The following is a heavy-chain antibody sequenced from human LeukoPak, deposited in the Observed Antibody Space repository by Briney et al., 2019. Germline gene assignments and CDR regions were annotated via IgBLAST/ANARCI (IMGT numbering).Heavy chain of an antibody. CDR1: GFTFSSYA. D-gene: IGHD3-10*01. CDR3: ARDTYGSGSYYNAPLDY. V-gene: IGHV3-30*04. Sequence: PGGSLRLSCAASGFTFSSYAMHWVRQAPGKGLEWVAVISYDGSNKYYADSVKGRFTISRDNSKNTLYLQMNSLRAEDTAVYYCARDTYGSGSYYNAPLDYWGQGILVTVSS. CDR2: ISYDGSNK. J-gene: IGHJ4*02.